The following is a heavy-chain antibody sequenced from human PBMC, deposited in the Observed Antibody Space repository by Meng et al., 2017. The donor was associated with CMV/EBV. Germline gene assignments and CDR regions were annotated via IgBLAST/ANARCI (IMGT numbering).Heavy chain of an antibody. D-gene: IGHD2-2*01. CDR2: IYYSGST. CDR1: GGSISSYY. J-gene: IGHJ6*02. Sequence: SETLSLTCTVSGGSISSYYWSWIRQPPGKGLEWIGYIYYSGSTNYNPSLKSRVTISVDTPKNQFSLKLSSVTAADTAVYYCARVDIVVVGGYGMDVWGQGTTVTVSS. V-gene: IGHV4-59*01. CDR3: ARVDIVVVGGYGMDV.